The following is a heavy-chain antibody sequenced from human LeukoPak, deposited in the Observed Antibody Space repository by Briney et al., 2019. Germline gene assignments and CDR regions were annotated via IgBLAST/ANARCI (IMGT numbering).Heavy chain of an antibody. Sequence: PSQTLSLTCTVSGGSISSGSYYWSWIRQPAGKGLEWIGRIYNSGSTNYNPSLKSRVTISVDTSKNQFSLKLSSVTAADQAVYYCARAISSWLFSTNEYFQHWGQGKLVTVSS. V-gene: IGHV4-61*02. CDR1: GGSISSGSYY. CDR2: IYNSGST. J-gene: IGHJ1*01. D-gene: IGHD6-13*01. CDR3: ARAISSWLFSTNEYFQH.